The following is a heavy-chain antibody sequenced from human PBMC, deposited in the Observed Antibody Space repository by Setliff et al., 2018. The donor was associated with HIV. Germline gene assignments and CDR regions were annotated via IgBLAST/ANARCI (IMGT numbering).Heavy chain of an antibody. CDR2: IWYDERYK. D-gene: IGHD2-21*02. CDR1: GFSFNSYG. J-gene: IGHJ4*02. V-gene: IGHV3-33*08. CDR3: ARLSSGGNSPTNDY. Sequence: GGSLRLSCPFWGFSFNSYGMHWVRQAPGKGLEWVASIWYDERYKFYANSVKGRFTISRDNPKRTLYLQIDSLRAEDTAVYYCARLSSGGNSPTNDYWGQGTLVTVSS.